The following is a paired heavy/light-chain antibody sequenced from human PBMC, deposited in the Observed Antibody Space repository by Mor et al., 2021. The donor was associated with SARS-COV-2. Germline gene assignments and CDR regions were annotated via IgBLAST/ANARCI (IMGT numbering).Heavy chain of an antibody. D-gene: IGHD2-21*02. CDR1: GFTVSSHY. CDR2: IYNSGTT. CDR3: AREACGGDCYYYYYGMGV. J-gene: IGHJ6*02. Sequence: EVQLVESGGGLVQPGGSLRLSCAASGFTVSSHYMDWVRQAPGKGLEWVAVIYNSGTTKYADSVKGRFTISRDNSKNTLYLQMNSLRAEDTAVYYCAREACGGDCYYYYYGMGVWGQGATVTVSS. V-gene: IGHV3-66*01.
Light chain of an antibody. Sequence: EIVLTQSPGTLSLSPGERATLSCRASQSVSSDYLSWYQQKPGQAPRLLIYAASSRATGIPDRFSGSGSGTDFTLTISRLEPEDFAVYYCQQYGSSPRVTFGGGTKVEIK. V-gene: IGKV3-20*01. CDR1: QSVSSDY. CDR2: AAS. CDR3: QQYGSSPRVT. J-gene: IGKJ4*01.